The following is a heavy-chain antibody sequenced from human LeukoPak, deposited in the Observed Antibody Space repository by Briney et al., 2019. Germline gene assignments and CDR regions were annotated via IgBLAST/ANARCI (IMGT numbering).Heavy chain of an antibody. V-gene: IGHV1-24*01. D-gene: IGHD3-10*01. Sequence: ASVKVSCKVSGYTPTELSMHWVRPAPGKGLEWMGGFDPEDGETIYAQKFQGRVTMTEDTSTDTAYMELSSLRSEDTAVYYCATTYLRYYYGSGSYFDLWGRGTLVTVSS. J-gene: IGHJ2*01. CDR1: GYTPTELS. CDR2: FDPEDGET. CDR3: ATTYLRYYYGSGSYFDL.